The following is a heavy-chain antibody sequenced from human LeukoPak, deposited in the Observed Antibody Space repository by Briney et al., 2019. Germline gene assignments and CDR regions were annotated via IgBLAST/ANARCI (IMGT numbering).Heavy chain of an antibody. CDR3: AKTYYSSSARVMDV. CDR1: GFTVSSNY. D-gene: IGHD3-10*01. J-gene: IGHJ6*03. Sequence: PGGSLRLSCAASGFTVSSNYMSWVRQAPGKGLEWVAVIWHDGRKTYYVDSVKGRFTISRDDSKNTVYLQMNSLRAEDTAVYYCAKTYYSSSARVMDVWGKGTTVTVSS. V-gene: IGHV3-33*08. CDR2: IWHDGRKT.